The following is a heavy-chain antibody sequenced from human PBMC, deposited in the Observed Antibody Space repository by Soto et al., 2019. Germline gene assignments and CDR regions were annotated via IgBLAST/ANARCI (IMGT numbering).Heavy chain of an antibody. J-gene: IGHJ6*02. D-gene: IGHD3-3*01. Sequence: LSLTCAIYGGSFSDDYWSWVRQPAGKGLEWIGRIFPNGNTDYSPSLKSRVTLSVDTSKNQISLNLTSVTAADMAVYYRARDHGREFWSPPYHYYAMDVWGQGTPVTVSS. CDR3: ARDHGREFWSPPYHYYAMDV. V-gene: IGHV4-4*07. CDR2: IFPNGNT. CDR1: GGSFSDDY.